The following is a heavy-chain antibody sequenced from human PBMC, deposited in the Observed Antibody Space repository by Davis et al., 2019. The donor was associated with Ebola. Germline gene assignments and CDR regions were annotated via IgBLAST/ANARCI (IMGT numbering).Heavy chain of an antibody. D-gene: IGHD4-17*01. V-gene: IGHV6-1*01. J-gene: IGHJ1*01. Sequence: SQTLSLTCAISGDSVSSNSVAWNWIRQSPSRGLEWLGRTYYRSKWYNDYAVSVKSRITINPDTSKNQFSLQLNSVTPEDTAVYYCASGGYGDYVYYFQHWGQGTLVTVSS. CDR1: GDSVSSNSVA. CDR2: TYYRSKWYN. CDR3: ASGGYGDYVYYFQH.